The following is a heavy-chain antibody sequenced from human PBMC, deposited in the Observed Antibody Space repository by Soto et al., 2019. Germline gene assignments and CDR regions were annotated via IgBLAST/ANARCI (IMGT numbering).Heavy chain of an antibody. CDR1: GFTFSSNW. CDR2: INGDGGRI. CDR3: VRGSSGWYVSCDS. D-gene: IGHD3-22*01. Sequence: EVQLVESGGGLVQPGGSLRLSCAASGFTFSSNWMHWVRQAPGKGLVWVSRINGDGGRITYADSVKGRFTISRDNAKNTLYLQMNSLRAEDTAVYYCVRGSSGWYVSCDSWGQGTPVTVSS. V-gene: IGHV3-74*01. J-gene: IGHJ4*02.